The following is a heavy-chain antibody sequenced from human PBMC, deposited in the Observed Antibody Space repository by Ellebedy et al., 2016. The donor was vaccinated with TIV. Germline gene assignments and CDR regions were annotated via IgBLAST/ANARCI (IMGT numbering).Heavy chain of an antibody. J-gene: IGHJ3*02. CDR1: GFTFNNYA. CDR2: ISGSGGST. V-gene: IGHV3-23*01. D-gene: IGHD3-22*01. CDR3: AILLDSRGAFDI. Sequence: GESLKISCAASGFTFNNYAMSWVRQAPGEGLEWVSAISGSGGSTWYADSVKGRFTISRDNSKNTLYLHMNSLRAEDTAVYYCAILLDSRGAFDIWGQGTMVTVSS.